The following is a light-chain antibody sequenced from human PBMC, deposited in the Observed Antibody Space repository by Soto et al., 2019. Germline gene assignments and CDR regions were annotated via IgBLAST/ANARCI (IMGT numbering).Light chain of an antibody. Sequence: QSVLTQPRSVSGSPGQSVTISCTGTSSDVGGYNYVSWYQQHPGKAPKLMIYDVSKRPSGVPDRFSGSKSGNTASLTISGLQPEDEADYYFCSYAGSYWVFGGGTKLTVL. J-gene: IGLJ2*01. CDR1: SSDVGGYNY. CDR2: DVS. CDR3: CSYAGSYWV. V-gene: IGLV2-11*01.